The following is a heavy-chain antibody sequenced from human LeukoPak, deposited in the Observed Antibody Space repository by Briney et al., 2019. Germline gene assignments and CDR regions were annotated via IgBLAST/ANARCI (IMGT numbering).Heavy chain of an antibody. CDR3: ARDYCSGGSCYPTTFDY. V-gene: IGHV3-23*01. CDR2: ISGNGADT. J-gene: IGHJ4*02. Sequence: GGSLRLSCATSGFTSSRYGMSWVRQAPGKGLEWVSAISGNGADTYYADAVKGRFTISRDNLENMVYLQMNSLRAEDTAVYYCARDYCSGGSCYPTTFDYWGQGTLVTVSS. CDR1: GFTSSRYG. D-gene: IGHD2-15*01.